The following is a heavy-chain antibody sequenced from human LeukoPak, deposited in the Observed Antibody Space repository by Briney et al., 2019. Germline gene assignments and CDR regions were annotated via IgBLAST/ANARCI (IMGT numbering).Heavy chain of an antibody. CDR1: GFTFRSYR. V-gene: IGHV3-7*01. CDR2: IKEDANEE. J-gene: IGHJ6*03. CDR3: ARAGYCTSNSCYSPNFYYMDV. Sequence: GGSLRLSCAASGFTFRSYRTSWVRQAPGKGLEWVANIKEDANEEYYVDSVRGRFIISRDNAKNSLFLQMYSLRADDTALYYCARAGYCTSNSCYSPNFYYMDVWGKGTTVAVSS. D-gene: IGHD2-2*01.